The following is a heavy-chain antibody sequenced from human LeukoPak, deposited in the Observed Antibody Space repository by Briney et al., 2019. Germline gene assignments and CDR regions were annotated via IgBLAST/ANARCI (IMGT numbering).Heavy chain of an antibody. J-gene: IGHJ4*02. Sequence: GRSLRLSCAASGFTFSSYGMHWVRQAPGKGLEWVSSISASGDSTYYADSVKGRFTISRDNAKNSLYLQMNSLRAEDTAVYYCARGGPYDFWSGYHFDYWGQGTLVTVSS. V-gene: IGHV3-21*01. D-gene: IGHD3-3*01. CDR3: ARGGPYDFWSGYHFDY. CDR2: ISASGDST. CDR1: GFTFSSYG.